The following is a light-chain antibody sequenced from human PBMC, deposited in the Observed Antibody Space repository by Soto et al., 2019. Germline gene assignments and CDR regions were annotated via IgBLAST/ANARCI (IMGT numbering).Light chain of an antibody. CDR3: QQSYSTTWT. CDR1: QDISTY. Sequence: DIQMTQSPSSLSASVGDRVTITCRASQDISTYLNWYHQKPGKAPKLLIYAASSLQSGVPSRFSGSGSETDFTLTISSLQPEDFATYSCQQSYSTTWTFGQGTKVDI. V-gene: IGKV1-39*01. J-gene: IGKJ1*01. CDR2: AAS.